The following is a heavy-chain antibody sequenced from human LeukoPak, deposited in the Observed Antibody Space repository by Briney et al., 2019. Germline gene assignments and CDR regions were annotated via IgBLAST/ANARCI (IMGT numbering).Heavy chain of an antibody. V-gene: IGHV4-59*08. CDR2: IYYSGST. D-gene: IGHD3-10*01. Sequence: SETLSLTCTVSGGSISSYYWSWIRQPPGKGLEWIGYIYYSGSTNYNPSLKSRVTISVDTSKNQFSLKLSSVTAADTAVYYCATMVRGSIDYWGQGTLVTVSS. CDR1: GGSISSYY. CDR3: ATMVRGSIDY. J-gene: IGHJ4*02.